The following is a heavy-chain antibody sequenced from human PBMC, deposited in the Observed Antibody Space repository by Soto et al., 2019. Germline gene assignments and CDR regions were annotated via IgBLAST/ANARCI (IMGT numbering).Heavy chain of an antibody. V-gene: IGHV3-23*01. CDR1: GFSLRSYA. CDR2: ISGTAESI. J-gene: IGHJ3*01. D-gene: IGHD3-10*01. Sequence: LRLSCAASGFSLRSYAVTWVRQVPGKGLEWVSVISGTAESIYYVDSVKGRFTISRDNSRNTVYLKMNFLRVEDTALYYCAKLPIIRGNALDLWGQGTMVTVSS. CDR3: AKLPIIRGNALDL.